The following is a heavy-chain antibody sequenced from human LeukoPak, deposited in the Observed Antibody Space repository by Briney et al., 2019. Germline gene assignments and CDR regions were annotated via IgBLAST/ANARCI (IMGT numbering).Heavy chain of an antibody. D-gene: IGHD3-10*01. J-gene: IGHJ5*02. V-gene: IGHV4-59*01. CDR2: IYSIGST. CDR1: TGTHSIYY. Sequence: SQTLSLTCTVSTGTHSIYYWSWIRQPPGNGLGWIGYIYSIGSTNYNPSPKSRVTIPLETSKNQFSLKLRSVTAAAPAGIYCALLETYYHGSGSYGGGYNWSAPWGQGTLVTVSS. CDR3: ALLETYYHGSGSYGGGYNWSAP.